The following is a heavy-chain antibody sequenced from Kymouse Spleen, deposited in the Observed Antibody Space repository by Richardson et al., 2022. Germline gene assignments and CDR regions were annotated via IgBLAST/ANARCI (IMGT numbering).Heavy chain of an antibody. CDR1: GGSFSGYY. CDR3: ARGGMTTVTPYFDY. J-gene: IGHJ4*02. V-gene: IGHV4-34*01. D-gene: IGHD4-11,IGHD4-11*01. CDR2: INHSGST. Sequence: QVQLQQWGAGLLKPSETLSLTCAVYGGSFSGYYWSWIRQPPGKGLEWIGEINHSGSTNYNPSLKSRVTISVDTSKNQFSLKLSSVTAADTAVYYCARGGMTTVTPYFDYWGQGTLVTVSS.